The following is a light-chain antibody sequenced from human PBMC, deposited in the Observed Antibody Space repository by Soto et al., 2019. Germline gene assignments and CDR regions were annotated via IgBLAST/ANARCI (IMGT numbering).Light chain of an antibody. CDR2: EGG. J-gene: IGLJ1*01. V-gene: IGLV2-23*01. CDR3: CSYVGGDTYV. CDR1: SSDVGASNL. Sequence: QSVLTQPASVSGSPGQSITISCTGTSSDVGASNLVSWYQQHPDKAPKVILYEGGKRPSGISNRFSGSKSGNTASLTISGLQAEDEADYYCCSYVGGDTYVFGTGTKVTVL.